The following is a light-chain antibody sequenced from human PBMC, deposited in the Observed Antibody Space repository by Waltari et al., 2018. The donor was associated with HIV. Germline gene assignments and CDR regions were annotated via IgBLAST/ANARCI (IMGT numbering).Light chain of an antibody. CDR2: DDS. V-gene: IGLV3-21*02. CDR3: QVWDSSSDHTRV. CDR1: NIGSKS. Sequence: SYVLTQSPSVSVAPGQTARITCGGNNIGSKSVHWYQQKPGQAPVLVVDDDSDRPSGSPERFSGANSGNTAALTISRVEAGDEADYYCQVWDSSSDHTRVFGGGTKLTVL. J-gene: IGLJ2*01.